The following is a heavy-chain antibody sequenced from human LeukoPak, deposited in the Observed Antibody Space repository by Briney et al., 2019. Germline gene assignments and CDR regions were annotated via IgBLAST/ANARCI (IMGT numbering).Heavy chain of an antibody. J-gene: IGHJ4*02. V-gene: IGHV3-23*01. Sequence: GGSLRLSCVASGFTFRTYGMNWVRQPPGKGLEWASLIRDGDGRTHYADSVKGRFTISRDNSKKMVYLQMNGLRADDTAVYYCAKDHSTTWLGSFNYWGQGTLVTVSS. CDR1: GFTFRTYG. D-gene: IGHD2-2*01. CDR2: IRDGDGRT. CDR3: AKDHSTTWLGSFNY.